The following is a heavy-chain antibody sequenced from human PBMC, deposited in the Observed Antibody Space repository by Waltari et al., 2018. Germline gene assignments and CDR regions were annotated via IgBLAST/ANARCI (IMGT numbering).Heavy chain of an antibody. V-gene: IGHV3-21*01. CDR2: ISSSSSYI. Sequence: EVQLVESGGGLVKPGGSLRLSCAASGFTFSSYSMNWVRQAPGQGLEWVSSISSSSSYIYYADSVKGRFTISRDNTKNSLYLQMNSLRAEDTAVYYCARDRGITMVRGVIIRFDYWGQGTLVTVSS. D-gene: IGHD3-10*01. CDR3: ARDRGITMVRGVIIRFDY. CDR1: GFTFSSYS. J-gene: IGHJ4*02.